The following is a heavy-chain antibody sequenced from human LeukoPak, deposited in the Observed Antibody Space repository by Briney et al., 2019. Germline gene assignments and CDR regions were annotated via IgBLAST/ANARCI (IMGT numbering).Heavy chain of an antibody. D-gene: IGHD6-13*01. J-gene: IGHJ6*02. V-gene: IGHV3-23*01. CDR1: GFTFSSYA. Sequence: GGSLRLSCAASGFTFSSYAMSWVRQAPGKGLEWVSAISGSGGSTYYADPVEGRFTISRDNTKNTLYLQMNSLRAEDTAVYYCAKDTQQLAEYYYYGMDVWGQGTTVTVSS. CDR3: AKDTQQLAEYYYYGMDV. CDR2: ISGSGGST.